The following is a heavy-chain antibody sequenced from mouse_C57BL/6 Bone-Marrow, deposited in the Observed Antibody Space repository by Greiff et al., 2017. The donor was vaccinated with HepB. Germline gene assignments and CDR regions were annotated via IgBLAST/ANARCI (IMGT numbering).Heavy chain of an antibody. V-gene: IGHV14-1*01. D-gene: IGHD3-2*02. CDR3: TTKGAQALYFDY. Sequence: VQLQQSGAELVRPGASVKLSCTASGFNIKDYYMHWVKQSPEQGLEWIGRIDPEDGDTEYAPKFQGKATMTADTSSNTAYLQLSSLTSEDTAVYYCTTKGAQALYFDYWGQGTTLTVSS. CDR2: IDPEDGDT. CDR1: GFNIKDYY. J-gene: IGHJ2*01.